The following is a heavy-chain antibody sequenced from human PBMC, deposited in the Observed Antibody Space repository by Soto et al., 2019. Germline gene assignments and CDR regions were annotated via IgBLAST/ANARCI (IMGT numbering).Heavy chain of an antibody. J-gene: IGHJ4*02. Sequence: QVQLVQSGAEVKKPGASVKVSCKASGYTFTSYYMHWVRQAPGQGLEWMGIINPSGGSTSYAQKFQGGVTMTRDTSTSTVYMELSSLRSEDTAVYYCATRPHNWNGYFDYWGQGTLVTVSS. CDR2: INPSGGST. V-gene: IGHV1-46*01. D-gene: IGHD1-20*01. CDR1: GYTFTSYY. CDR3: ATRPHNWNGYFDY.